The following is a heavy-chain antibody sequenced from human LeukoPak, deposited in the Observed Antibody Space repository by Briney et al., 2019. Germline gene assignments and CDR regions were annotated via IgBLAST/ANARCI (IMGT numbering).Heavy chain of an antibody. CDR1: GGSISSYY. CDR2: IYYSGST. D-gene: IGHD2-2*01. CDR3: AREVPPPAAPYNWFDP. V-gene: IGHV4-59*01. J-gene: IGHJ5*02. Sequence: SETLSLTCTVSGGSISSYYWSWIRQPPGKGLEWIGYIYYSGSTNYNPSLKSRVTISVDTSKNQFSLKLSSVTAADTAVYYCAREVPPPAAPYNWFDPWGQGTLVTVSS.